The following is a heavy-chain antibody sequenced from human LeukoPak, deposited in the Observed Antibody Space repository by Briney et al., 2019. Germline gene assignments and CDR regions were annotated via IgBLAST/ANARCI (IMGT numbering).Heavy chain of an antibody. CDR3: ARGFSGSFEY. CDR2: IKQDGSKT. D-gene: IGHD1-26*01. J-gene: IGHJ4*02. CDR1: GFTFSNYW. Sequence: PGGSLRLSCAASGFTFSNYWMNWVRQAPGKGLEWVANIKQDGSKTRYVDSVKGRFTISRDNAKNSLFLQMNSLRADDTAVYFCARGFSGSFEYWGQGTLVTVSS. V-gene: IGHV3-7*01.